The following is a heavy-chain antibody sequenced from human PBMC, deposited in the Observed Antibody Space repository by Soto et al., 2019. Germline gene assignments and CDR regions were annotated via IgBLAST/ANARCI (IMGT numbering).Heavy chain of an antibody. D-gene: IGHD3-16*01. CDR1: GFTFSSYA. CDR2: IIFSGGST. J-gene: IGHJ4*02. V-gene: IGHV3-23*01. CDR3: AKDPLSDPPMGFFDY. Sequence: HPVDSLRLSYAASGFTFSSYAMSWVRQAPGKGLYWVSAIIFSGGSTYYADSVNGRFTISRDNSKNTLYLQMNSLRAEDTAVYYCAKDPLSDPPMGFFDYWGQGP.